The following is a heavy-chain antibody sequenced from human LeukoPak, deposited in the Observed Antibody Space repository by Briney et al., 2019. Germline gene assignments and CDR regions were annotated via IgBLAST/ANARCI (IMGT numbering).Heavy chain of an antibody. D-gene: IGHD6-13*01. CDR2: ISGSGGST. Sequence: GGSLRLSCATSGFIFSTYALSWVRQAPGKGLEWASSISGSGGSTYHADSVKGRFTISRDSPKNTLYLQMNSLRAEDTAIYYCARVIRAAPGKGYFDYWGQGTLVTVSS. V-gene: IGHV3-23*01. J-gene: IGHJ4*02. CDR3: ARVIRAAPGKGYFDY. CDR1: GFIFSTYA.